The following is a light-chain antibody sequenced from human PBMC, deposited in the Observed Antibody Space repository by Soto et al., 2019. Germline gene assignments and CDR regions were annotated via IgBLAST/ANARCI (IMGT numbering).Light chain of an antibody. J-gene: IGKJ2*01. V-gene: IGKV3D-15*01. CDR3: QQYHDWPPYT. CDR2: GAS. CDR1: QSVDSN. Sequence: EIVLTQSPATLSFSPGERATLSCRSSQSVDSNLAWYQQKPGQAPRLLIFGASTRATGIPARFSGSGSGTDFTLTISSLQSEDFGVYFCQQYHDWPPYTFGQGTKVDIK.